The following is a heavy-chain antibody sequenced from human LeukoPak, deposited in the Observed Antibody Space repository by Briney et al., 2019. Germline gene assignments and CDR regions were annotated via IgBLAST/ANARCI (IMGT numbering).Heavy chain of an antibody. Sequence: SQTLSLTCTVSGGSISSGDYYWSWIRQPPGKGLEWMGYIYYSGSTYYNPSLKSRVTISVDTSKNQFSLKLSSVTAADTAVYYCARQTFWSGYPPSDYWGQGTLVTVSS. D-gene: IGHD3-3*01. J-gene: IGHJ4*02. V-gene: IGHV4-30-4*08. CDR1: GGSISSGDYY. CDR2: IYYSGST. CDR3: ARQTFWSGYPPSDY.